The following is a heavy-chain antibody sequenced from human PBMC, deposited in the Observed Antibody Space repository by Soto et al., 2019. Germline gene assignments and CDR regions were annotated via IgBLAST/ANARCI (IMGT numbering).Heavy chain of an antibody. CDR3: ARDTYYDFWSGSPAHYYYYYYMDV. V-gene: IGHV4-4*02. CDR2: IYHSGST. CDR1: SGSISSSNW. D-gene: IGHD3-3*01. Sequence: SETLSLTCAVSSGSISSSNWCSWVRQPPGKGLEWIGEIYHSGSTNYNPSLKSRVTISVDKSKNQFSLKLSSVTAADTAVYYCARDTYYDFWSGSPAHYYYYYYMDVWGKGTTVTVSS. J-gene: IGHJ6*03.